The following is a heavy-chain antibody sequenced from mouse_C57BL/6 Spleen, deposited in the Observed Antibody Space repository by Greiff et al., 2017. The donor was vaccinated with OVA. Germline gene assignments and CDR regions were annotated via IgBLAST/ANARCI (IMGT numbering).Heavy chain of an antibody. D-gene: IGHD1-1*02. CDR1: GYTFTSYW. J-gene: IGHJ4*01. CDR2: IDPSDSYT. CDR3: ARGGGPMDY. Sequence: QVQLQQPGAELVMPGASVKLSCKASGYTFTSYWMHWVKQRPGQGLEWIGEIDPSDSYTNYNQKFKGKSTLTVDKSSSTAYMQLSSLTSEDSAVYYCARGGGPMDYWGQGTSGTVSS. V-gene: IGHV1-69*01.